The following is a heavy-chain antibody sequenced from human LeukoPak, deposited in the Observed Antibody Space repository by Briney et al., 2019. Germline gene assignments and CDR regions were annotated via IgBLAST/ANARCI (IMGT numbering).Heavy chain of an antibody. V-gene: IGHV3-11*01. CDR3: ARDGINEVAVATDLDY. D-gene: IGHD5-12*01. CDR2: ISSSGSTI. CDR1: GFTFSDYY. J-gene: IGHJ4*02. Sequence: PGGSLRLSCAASGFTFSDYYVSWIRQAPGKGLEWVSYISSSGSTIYYADSVKGRFTISRDNAKNSLYLQMNSLRAEDTAVYYSARDGINEVAVATDLDYWGQGTLVTVSS.